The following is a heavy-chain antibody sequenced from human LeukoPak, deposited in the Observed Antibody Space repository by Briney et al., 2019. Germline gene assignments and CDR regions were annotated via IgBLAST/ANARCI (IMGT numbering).Heavy chain of an antibody. V-gene: IGHV4-30-4*01. J-gene: IGHJ5*02. CDR2: IYYSGST. D-gene: IGHD6-6*01. CDR1: GGSISSGDYY. CDR3: AREGSRPYNWFDP. Sequence: SETLSLTCTVSGGSISSGDYYWSWIRQPPGKGLEWIGYIYYSGSTYYNPSLKSRVTISVDTSKNQFSLKLSSVTAADTAVYYCAREGSRPYNWFDPWGQGTLVTVSS.